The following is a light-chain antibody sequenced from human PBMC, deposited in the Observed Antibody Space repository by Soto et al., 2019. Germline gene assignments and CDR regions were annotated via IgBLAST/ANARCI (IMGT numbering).Light chain of an antibody. Sequence: DVQMTQSPSSLSASVGDKVTITCRASQDIRTLLAWYQQRLGKVPKVLVYGASTLQSGVPSRFSGGGSGTDFTLTISSLQPEDVATYYCHNYNSAPPAGAFGGGTKVDLK. CDR2: GAS. CDR3: HNYNSAPPAGA. J-gene: IGKJ4*01. CDR1: QDIRTL. V-gene: IGKV1-27*01.